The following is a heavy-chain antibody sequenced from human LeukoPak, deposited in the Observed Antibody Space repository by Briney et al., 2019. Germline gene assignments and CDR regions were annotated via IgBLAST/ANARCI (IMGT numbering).Heavy chain of an antibody. CDR1: GGSISSSRYY. CDR2: IYYSGST. V-gene: IGHV4-39*01. Sequence: SETLSLTCTVSGGSISSSRYYWGWIRQPPGKGLEWIGSIYYSGSTYYNPSLKSRVTISLDTSKNQFSLKLSSVTAADTAVYYCARQVTAILFDYWGQGTLVTVSS. D-gene: IGHD2-21*02. CDR3: ARQVTAILFDY. J-gene: IGHJ4*02.